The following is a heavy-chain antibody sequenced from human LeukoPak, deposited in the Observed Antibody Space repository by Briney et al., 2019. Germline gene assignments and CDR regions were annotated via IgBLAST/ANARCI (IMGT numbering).Heavy chain of an antibody. Sequence: SVKVSCKASGGTFSSYAISWVRQAPGQGLEWMGGIIPIFGTANYAQKFQGRVTITADESMSTAYMELSSLRSEDTAVYYCAGGVLGYCSGGSCYRGWDYYYMDVWGKGTTVTISS. CDR2: IIPIFGTA. J-gene: IGHJ6*03. CDR1: GGTFSSYA. CDR3: AGGVLGYCSGGSCYRGWDYYYMDV. D-gene: IGHD2-15*01. V-gene: IGHV1-69*01.